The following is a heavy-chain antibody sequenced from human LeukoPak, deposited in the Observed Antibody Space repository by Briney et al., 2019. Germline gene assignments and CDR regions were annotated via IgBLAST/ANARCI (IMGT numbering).Heavy chain of an antibody. CDR2: ISGSGGST. Sequence: AGGSLRLSCAASGSIFSNYAMSWVRQAPGKGLEWVAVISGSGGSTNYAASVKGRFTISRDNSKNTLYLRMNSLRAEDTAIYYCAKGHSGSYYEAFDYWGQGTLVTVSS. J-gene: IGHJ4*02. D-gene: IGHD1-26*01. V-gene: IGHV3-23*01. CDR3: AKGHSGSYYEAFDY. CDR1: GSIFSNYA.